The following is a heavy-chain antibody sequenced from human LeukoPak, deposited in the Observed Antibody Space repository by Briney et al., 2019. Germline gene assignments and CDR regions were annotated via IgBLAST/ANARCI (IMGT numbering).Heavy chain of an antibody. J-gene: IGHJ4*02. D-gene: IGHD5-18*01. CDR1: GFSFSNYA. CDR2: IKKDGSEK. CDR3: ARGLSGVTGYTYGRGIDY. V-gene: IGHV3-7*01. Sequence: GGSLRLSCAASGFSFSNYAMSWVRQAPGKGLEWVANIKKDGSEKYYVDSVKGRFTISRDNARPSLYLQMNSLRAEDTAVYYCARGLSGVTGYTYGRGIDYWGQGTLVTVSS.